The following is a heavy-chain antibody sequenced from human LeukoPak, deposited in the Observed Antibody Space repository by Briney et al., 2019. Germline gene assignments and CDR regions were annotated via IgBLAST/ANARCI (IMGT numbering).Heavy chain of an antibody. J-gene: IGHJ4*02. D-gene: IGHD1-14*01. Sequence: KPSETLSLTCTVSGGSISSYYWSWIRQPPGKGLEWIGYIYYSGSTDYNPSLKSRVTISADTSKNQFSLKMTSVTAADTAVYYCAREPGETDEGFEYWGQGTLVTVSS. CDR3: AREPGETDEGFEY. V-gene: IGHV4-59*01. CDR2: IYYSGST. CDR1: GGSISSYY.